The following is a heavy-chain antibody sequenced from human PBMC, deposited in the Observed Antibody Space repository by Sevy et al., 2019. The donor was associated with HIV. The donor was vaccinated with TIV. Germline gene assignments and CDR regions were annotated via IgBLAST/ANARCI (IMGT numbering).Heavy chain of an antibody. CDR3: ARAGIGDFWSGYYGIDH. V-gene: IGHV3-74*01. D-gene: IGHD3-3*01. CDR2: IYTDGSSS. Sequence: GESLKISCAASGFTFRNYWMHWVRQAPGKGLVSVSYIYTDGSSSYYADYLKGRFTISRDKANNTLYLQMTSLWAEDTAVYYCARAGIGDFWSGYYGIDHWGQGTLVTVSS. J-gene: IGHJ4*02. CDR1: GFTFRNYW.